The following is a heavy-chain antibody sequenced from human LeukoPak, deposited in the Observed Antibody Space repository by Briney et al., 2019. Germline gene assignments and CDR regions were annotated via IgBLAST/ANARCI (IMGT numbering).Heavy chain of an antibody. V-gene: IGHV3-49*03. CDR1: VFTFGDYA. CDR2: IRSKAYGGTT. D-gene: IGHD3-10*01. Sequence: GGSLRLSCTASVFTFGDYAMSWFRQAPGKGLEWVGFIRSKAYGGTTEYAASVKGRFTISRDDSKSIAYLQMNSLKTEDTAVYYCTRAGYYGSGRGDYWGQGTLVTVSS. CDR3: TRAGYYGSGRGDY. J-gene: IGHJ4*02.